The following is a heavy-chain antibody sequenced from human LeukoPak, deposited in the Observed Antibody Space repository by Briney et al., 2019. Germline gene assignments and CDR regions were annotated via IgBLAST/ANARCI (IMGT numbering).Heavy chain of an antibody. CDR2: LSSSSSTI. J-gene: IGHJ4*02. V-gene: IGHV3-48*04. CDR3: ANGAAPGKYFDY. D-gene: IGHD6-13*01. CDR1: GFTFSSYS. Sequence: GGSLRLSCAASGFTFSSYSMNWVRHAPGKGLEWVSYLSSSSSTIYYADSVKGRFTISRDNAKNSLYLQMNSLRAEDTAVYYCANGAAPGKYFDYWGQGTLVTVSS.